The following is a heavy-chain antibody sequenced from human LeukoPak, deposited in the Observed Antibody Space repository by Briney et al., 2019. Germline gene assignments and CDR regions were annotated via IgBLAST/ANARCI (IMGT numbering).Heavy chain of an antibody. CDR2: IYKGGST. J-gene: IGHJ4*02. Sequence: GGSLRLSCAASGFTVSSNDISWVRQAPGRGLEWVSLIYKGGSTYYADSVKGRFTVSRDNSKNTLYLQMNSLKTEDTAVYYCAREEGPLDYWGQGTLVTVSS. CDR1: GFTVSSND. CDR3: AREEGPLDY. V-gene: IGHV3-66*01.